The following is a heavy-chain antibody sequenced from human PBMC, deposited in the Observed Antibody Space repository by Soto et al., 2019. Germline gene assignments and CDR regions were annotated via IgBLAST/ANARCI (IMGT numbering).Heavy chain of an antibody. Sequence: SETLSLTCTVSGGSISSYYWSWIRQPPGKGLEWIGYIYYSGSTNYNPSLKSRVTISVDTSKNQFSLKLSSVTAADTAVYYCARQPAPREYIDYWGQGTLVTSPQ. CDR1: GGSISSYY. V-gene: IGHV4-59*01. CDR2: IYYSGST. CDR3: ARQPAPREYIDY. D-gene: IGHD5-12*01. J-gene: IGHJ4*02.